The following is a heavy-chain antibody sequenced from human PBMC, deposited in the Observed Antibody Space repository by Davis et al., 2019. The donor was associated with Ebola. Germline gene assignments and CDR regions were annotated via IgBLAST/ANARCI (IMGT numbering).Heavy chain of an antibody. CDR3: ARDLFSAIVGATTIDY. D-gene: IGHD1-26*01. J-gene: IGHJ4*02. CDR1: GYTFTGYY. Sequence: ASVKVSCKASGYTFTGYYMHWVRQAPGQGLEWMGWINPNSGGTNYAQKFQGWVTMTRDTSISTAYMELSRLRSDDTAVYYCARDLFSAIVGATTIDYWGQGTLVTVSS. CDR2: INPNSGGT. V-gene: IGHV1-2*04.